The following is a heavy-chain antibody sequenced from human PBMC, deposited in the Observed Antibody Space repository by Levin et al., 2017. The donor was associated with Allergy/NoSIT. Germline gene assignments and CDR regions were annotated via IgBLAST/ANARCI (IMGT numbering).Heavy chain of an antibody. J-gene: IGHJ4*02. CDR1: GFTFSDHY. CDR3: ARARPGSYRDFDY. Sequence: GESLKISCAASGFTFSDHYMDWVRQAPGKGLEWVGRKRNKGNSDTTEYAASVKGRFTISRDDSENSLYLQMNSLKTEDTAVYFCARARPGSYRDFDYWGQGTLVTVSS. D-gene: IGHD1-1*01. V-gene: IGHV3-72*01. CDR2: KRNKGNSDTT.